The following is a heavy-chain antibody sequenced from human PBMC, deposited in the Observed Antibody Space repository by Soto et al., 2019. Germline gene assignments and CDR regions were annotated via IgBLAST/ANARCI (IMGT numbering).Heavy chain of an antibody. CDR1: GFTFSSYA. D-gene: IGHD3-10*01. J-gene: IGHJ3*02. V-gene: IGHV3-23*01. CDR2: ISGSGGST. CDR3: AATRSLYGSGSYI. Sequence: EVQLLESGGGLVQPGGSLRLSCAASGFTFSSYAMSWVRQAPGKGLEWVSAISGSGGSTYYADSVKGRFTISRDNSKNTLYLQMNSLRAEDTAVDYCAATRSLYGSGSYIWGQGTMVTVSS.